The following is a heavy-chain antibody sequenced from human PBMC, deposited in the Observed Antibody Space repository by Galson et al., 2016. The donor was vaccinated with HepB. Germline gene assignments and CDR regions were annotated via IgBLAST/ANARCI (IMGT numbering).Heavy chain of an antibody. CDR2: TRKKTNGYTT. D-gene: IGHD4/OR15-4a*01. CDR1: GFTFSDQY. J-gene: IGHJ4*02. CDR3: GRVDDGASYRIDF. V-gene: IGHV3-72*01. Sequence: SLRLSCAASGFTFSDQYMDWGRQAPGKGLEWVGRTRKKTNGYTTEYAASVQGRFTISRDDSKNSLYLQMNSLKTEDTAMYFCGRVDDGASYRIDFWGQGTLVTVSS.